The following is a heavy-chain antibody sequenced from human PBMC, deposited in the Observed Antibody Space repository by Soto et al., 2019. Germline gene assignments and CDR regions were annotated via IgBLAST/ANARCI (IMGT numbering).Heavy chain of an antibody. CDR2: ISGSAYGT. CDR1: GVTFSNYA. Sequence: EVQLLESGGELVQPGGSLRLSCAVSGVTFSNYAMSWVRQAPGKGLEWVAGISGSAYGTFYADSVKGRFIISRDNSKDTLYLQMNSLRAEDTATYYCAKATNNGNFNYYVGVWVKGTTVTVSS. V-gene: IGHV3-23*01. J-gene: IGHJ6*03. CDR3: AKATNNGNFNYYVGV. D-gene: IGHD1-20*01.